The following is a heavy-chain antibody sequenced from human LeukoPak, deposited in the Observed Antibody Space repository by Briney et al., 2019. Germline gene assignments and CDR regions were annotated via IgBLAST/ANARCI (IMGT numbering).Heavy chain of an antibody. CDR2: INHSGST. CDR1: GGSFSGYY. V-gene: IGHV4-34*01. D-gene: IGHD3-3*01. CDR3: ARRRRITIFGVVISGDVDY. J-gene: IGHJ4*02. Sequence: SETLSLTCAVYGGSFSGYYWSWIRQPPGKGLEWIGEINHSGSTNYNPSLKSRVTISVDTSKNQFSLKLSSVTAADTAVYYCARRRRITIFGVVISGDVDYWGQGTLVTVSS.